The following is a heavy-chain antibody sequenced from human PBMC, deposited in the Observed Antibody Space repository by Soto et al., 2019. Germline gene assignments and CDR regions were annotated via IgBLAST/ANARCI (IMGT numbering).Heavy chain of an antibody. V-gene: IGHV3-43*01. CDR2: ISWDGGST. D-gene: IGHD1-26*01. CDR1: AFTFDDYT. J-gene: IGHJ4*02. CDR3: AKDGNSGSYYLFDY. Sequence: GGSLRLSCAASAFTFDDYTMHWVRQAPGKGLEWVSLISWDGGSTYYADSVKGRFTISRDNSKNSLYLQMNSLRTEDAALYYCAKDGNSGSYYLFDYWGQGT.